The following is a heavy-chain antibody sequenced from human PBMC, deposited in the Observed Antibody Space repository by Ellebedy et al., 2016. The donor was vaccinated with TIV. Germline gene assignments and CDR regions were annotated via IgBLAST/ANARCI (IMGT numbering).Heavy chain of an antibody. CDR2: IKQDGSVK. D-gene: IGHD4-11*01. V-gene: IGHV3-7*02. CDR3: VSTTRSRSFNI. Sequence: GESLKIPCAASGFSFSSYYMFWVRQAPGKGLEWLASIKQDGSVKQYGGSVRGRLTISRDNAENSLYLQMNSLRVEDTALYYCVSTTRSRSFNIWGQGTMVTVSS. CDR1: GFSFSSYY. J-gene: IGHJ3*02.